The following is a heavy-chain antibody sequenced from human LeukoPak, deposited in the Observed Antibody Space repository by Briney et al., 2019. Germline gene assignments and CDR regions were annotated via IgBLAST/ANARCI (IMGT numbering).Heavy chain of an antibody. V-gene: IGHV4-38-2*01. Sequence: SETLSLPCGVSDYSISSGYFWGWIRQPPGKGVGWSGSIYHSGTTHYNPSLKRRVPISVDTSEHQFSVKLRSVTAADAAVYSCARSPGTSHSGAAFDCWGQGTLVTVSS. CDR2: IYHSGTT. D-gene: IGHD2-15*01. J-gene: IGHJ4*02. CDR3: ARSPGTSHSGAAFDC. CDR1: DYSISSGYF.